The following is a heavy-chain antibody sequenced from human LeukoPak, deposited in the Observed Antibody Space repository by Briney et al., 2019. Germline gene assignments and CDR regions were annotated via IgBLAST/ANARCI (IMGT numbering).Heavy chain of an antibody. Sequence: SETLSLTCAVYGGSFSGYYWSWIRQPPGKGLEWIGEINHSGSTNYNPSLKSRVTISVDTSKNQFSLKLSSVTAADTAVYYCASFGGRLRYFDWSRGGSWGYWGQGTLVTVSS. D-gene: IGHD3-9*01. CDR2: INHSGST. V-gene: IGHV4-34*01. CDR1: GGSFSGYY. J-gene: IGHJ4*02. CDR3: ASFGGRLRYFDWSRGGSWGY.